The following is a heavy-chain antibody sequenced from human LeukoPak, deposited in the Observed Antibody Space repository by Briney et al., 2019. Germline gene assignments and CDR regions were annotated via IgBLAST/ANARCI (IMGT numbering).Heavy chain of an antibody. CDR2: IYYSGTT. V-gene: IGHV4-39*07. CDR3: ARDNDQLGLDPFGY. Sequence: SETLSLTCTVSGGSISSSSYYWGWIRQSPGTGLEWIGSIYYSGTTYYNPSLKSRVTISIDTSKNQFSLKLSSVTAADTAMYYCARDNDQLGLDPFGYWGQGTLVTVSS. J-gene: IGHJ4*02. D-gene: IGHD1-1*01. CDR1: GGSISSSSYY.